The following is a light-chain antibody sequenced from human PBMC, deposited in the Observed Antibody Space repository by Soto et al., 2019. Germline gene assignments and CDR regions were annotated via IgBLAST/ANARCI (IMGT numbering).Light chain of an antibody. Sequence: SYDLTQPPSVSVAPGQTARITCGGTNIGRKSVHWYQQKPGQAPLVVVYDDRDQPSGIPERFSGSNSGNTAALTISRVEAGDEADYYCQLWYSNSDHVVFGGGTKLTVL. CDR3: QLWYSNSDHVV. J-gene: IGLJ2*01. CDR1: NIGRKS. CDR2: DDR. V-gene: IGLV3-21*02.